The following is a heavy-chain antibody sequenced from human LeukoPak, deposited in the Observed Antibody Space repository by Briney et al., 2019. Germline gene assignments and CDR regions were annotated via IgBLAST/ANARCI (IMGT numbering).Heavy chain of an antibody. Sequence: GGSLRLSCAASGFTFSSYGMHWVRQAPGKGLEWVAVISYDGSNKYYADSVKGRFTISRDNSKNTLYLQMNSLRAEDTAVYYCARDPLGYCTNGVCYEGGRGFAFDIWGQGTMVTVSS. CDR3: ARDPLGYCTNGVCYEGGRGFAFDI. D-gene: IGHD2-8*01. CDR1: GFTFSSYG. J-gene: IGHJ3*02. V-gene: IGHV3-30*03. CDR2: ISYDGSNK.